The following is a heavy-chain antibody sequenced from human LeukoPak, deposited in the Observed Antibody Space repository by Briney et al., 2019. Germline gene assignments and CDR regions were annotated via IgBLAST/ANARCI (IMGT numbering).Heavy chain of an antibody. CDR1: GFTFSSNA. CDR2: ISGNYGST. Sequence: PGGSLRLSCAASGFTFSSNAMSWVRQAPGKGLEWVSTISGNYGSTYYADSVKGRFTISRDNFKNTVFLRMNSLRAEDTAVCYCAKVVLLLTASDAFDFWGQGTKVTVSS. V-gene: IGHV3-23*01. D-gene: IGHD2-21*02. J-gene: IGHJ3*01. CDR3: AKVVLLLTASDAFDF.